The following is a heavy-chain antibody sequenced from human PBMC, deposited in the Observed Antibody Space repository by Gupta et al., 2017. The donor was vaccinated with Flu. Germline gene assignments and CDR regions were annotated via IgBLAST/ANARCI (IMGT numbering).Heavy chain of an antibody. CDR1: GLTFSHSY. CDR2: ISSVSTFR. D-gene: IGHD3-16*01. Sequence: QVQLVESGGGVVKPGGSLRLSCEVSGLTFSHSYMAWIRQAPGKGLEWISYISSVSTFRNYADSVKGRFAISRDNAENTLYLQMDSLRAEDTATYYCATVTVGRPDLYHFDNWGQGTLVTVSS. V-gene: IGHV3-11*05. CDR3: ATVTVGRPDLYHFDN. J-gene: IGHJ4*01.